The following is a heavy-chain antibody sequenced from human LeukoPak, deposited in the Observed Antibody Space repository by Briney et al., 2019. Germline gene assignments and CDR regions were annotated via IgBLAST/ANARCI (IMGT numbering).Heavy chain of an antibody. D-gene: IGHD1-26*01. Sequence: GGSLRLSCAASGFTFSSYWMSWVRQAPGKGLEWVSAISGSGYSTYYADSVKGRFTVSRDNAKNSLYLQVNSLRAEDTAVYYCAREAYSGSYWGGDAFDIWGQGTMVTVSS. J-gene: IGHJ3*02. V-gene: IGHV3-23*01. CDR3: AREAYSGSYWGGDAFDI. CDR2: ISGSGYST. CDR1: GFTFSSYW.